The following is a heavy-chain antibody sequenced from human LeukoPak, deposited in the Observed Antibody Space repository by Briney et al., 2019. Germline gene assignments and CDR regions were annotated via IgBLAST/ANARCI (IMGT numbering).Heavy chain of an antibody. Sequence: TGGSLRLSCAASGFTFSSYWMSWVRQAPGKGLEWVANIKQDGSEKYYVDSVKGRFTISRDNAKNSLYLQMNSLRAEDTAVYYCAREGAYGSGSYSDYFDYWGQGTLVTVSS. CDR2: IKQDGSEK. D-gene: IGHD3-10*01. V-gene: IGHV3-7*01. CDR1: GFTFSSYW. CDR3: AREGAYGSGSYSDYFDY. J-gene: IGHJ4*02.